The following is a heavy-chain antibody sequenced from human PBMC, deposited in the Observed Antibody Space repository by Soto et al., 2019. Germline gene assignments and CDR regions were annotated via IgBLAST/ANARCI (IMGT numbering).Heavy chain of an antibody. CDR1: GNSISGTNW. CDR3: ARDVGYHYDGSPSGQFDF. CDR2: IYHSGST. J-gene: IGHJ4*02. V-gene: IGHV4-4*02. D-gene: IGHD3-22*01. Sequence: LSLTCAVSGNSISGTNWWSWVRQSPGKGLEWIGEIYHSGSTNYNPSLKSRVTISVDKSKNQFSLKLSSVTAADTAVYYCARDVGYHYDGSPSGQFDFWGQGTLVTVLL.